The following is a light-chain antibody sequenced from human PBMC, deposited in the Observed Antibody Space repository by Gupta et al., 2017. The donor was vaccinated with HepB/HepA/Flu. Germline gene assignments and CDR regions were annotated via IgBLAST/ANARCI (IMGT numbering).Light chain of an antibody. CDR2: KAS. Sequence: DIQLTQSPSPLSASVGDRVTITCRASKMISTWLAWDQQKPGKAPNLLIYKASSLEGGVPSRFSGSGSGTEFTLTVSSRQPYDFATYYCQQYNRFPLTFGGGTKVEIK. CDR1: KMISTW. J-gene: IGKJ4*01. V-gene: IGKV1-5*03. CDR3: QQYNRFPLT.